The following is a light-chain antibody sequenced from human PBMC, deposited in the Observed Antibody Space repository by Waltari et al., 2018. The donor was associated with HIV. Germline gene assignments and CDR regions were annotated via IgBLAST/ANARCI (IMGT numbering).Light chain of an antibody. CDR2: GAS. Sequence: ETVLTQSPRTLSLSPGERATLSSRPSQSVSDNYLAWYQQKPGQAPRLLMYGASRRATGIPDRFRGSGSGTDFSLSISRLEPEDFAVYYCHQYGSSPRTFGQGTKVEIK. CDR3: HQYGSSPRT. CDR1: QSVSDNY. V-gene: IGKV3-20*01. J-gene: IGKJ1*01.